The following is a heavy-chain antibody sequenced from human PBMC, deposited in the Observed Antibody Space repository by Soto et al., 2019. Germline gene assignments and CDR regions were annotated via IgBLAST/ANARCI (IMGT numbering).Heavy chain of an antibody. Sequence: SLSLSCAASGFTFSSYAMSWVRQAPGKGLEWVSAISGSGGSTYYADSVKGRFTISRDKSKNRLYLQMNSLRAEDTAVYYCAKDLLKSSSGYYFDYWGQGTLVTVSS. V-gene: IGHV3-23*01. CDR1: GFTFSSYA. CDR2: ISGSGGST. J-gene: IGHJ4*02. D-gene: IGHD3-22*01. CDR3: AKDLLKSSSGYYFDY.